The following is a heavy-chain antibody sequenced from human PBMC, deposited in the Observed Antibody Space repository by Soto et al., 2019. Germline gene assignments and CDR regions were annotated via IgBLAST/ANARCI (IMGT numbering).Heavy chain of an antibody. Sequence: VGSLRLSCAASGFTFSSYAMSWVRQAPGKGLEWVSAISGSGGSTYYADSVKGRFTISRDNSKNTLYLQMNSLRAEDTAVYYCAKDYDFWSGYPFDYWGQGTLVNVSS. CDR1: GFTFSSYA. CDR3: AKDYDFWSGYPFDY. V-gene: IGHV3-23*01. J-gene: IGHJ4*02. CDR2: ISGSGGST. D-gene: IGHD3-3*01.